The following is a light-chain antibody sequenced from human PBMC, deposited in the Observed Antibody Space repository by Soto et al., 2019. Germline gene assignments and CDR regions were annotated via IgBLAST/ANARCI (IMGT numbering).Light chain of an antibody. CDR2: GAS. Sequence: EIVLTQSPGTLSLSPGERATLSCRASQSVSSSYLAWYQQKPGQAPRLLIYGASSRATGIPDRFSGSGSGTDFTLTISRLESDDFAVYYCHQYGSSPVYTFGQGTKLEIK. CDR1: QSVSSSY. V-gene: IGKV3-20*01. J-gene: IGKJ2*01. CDR3: HQYGSSPVYT.